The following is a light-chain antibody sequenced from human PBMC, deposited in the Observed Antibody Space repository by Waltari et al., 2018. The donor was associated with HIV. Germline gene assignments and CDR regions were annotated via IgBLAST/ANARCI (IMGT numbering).Light chain of an antibody. CDR3: QQRSSWPSLT. CDR2: DTS. J-gene: IGKJ4*01. CDR1: QSLSRH. Sequence: NVLAQFSAHLPLFLRERAILSCRASQSLSRHLAWYQQKSGQAPRLLIYDTSIRAPGTPGRFSGSGSGTDFTLTITAVQPDDFAIYYCQQRSSWPSLTFGGGTRVETK. V-gene: IGKV3-11*01.